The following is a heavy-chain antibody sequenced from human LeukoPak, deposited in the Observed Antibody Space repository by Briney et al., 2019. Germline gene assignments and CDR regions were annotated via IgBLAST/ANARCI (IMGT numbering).Heavy chain of an antibody. Sequence: SETLSLTCTVSGGSISSGDYYWSWIRQPPGKGLEWIGYIYCSGSTYCNPSLKSRVTIAVDTSKNQFSLKLSSVTAADTAVYYCARGGLFTPFDYWGQGTLVTVSS. D-gene: IGHD3-16*01. V-gene: IGHV4-30-4*01. CDR1: GGSISSGDYY. CDR3: ARGGLFTPFDY. CDR2: IYCSGST. J-gene: IGHJ4*02.